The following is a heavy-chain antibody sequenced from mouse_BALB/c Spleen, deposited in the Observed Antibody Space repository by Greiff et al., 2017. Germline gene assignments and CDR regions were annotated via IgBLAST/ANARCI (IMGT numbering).Heavy chain of an antibody. V-gene: IGHV5-6-5*01. CDR1: GFTFSSYA. J-gene: IGHJ3*01. D-gene: IGHD2-4*01. CDR3: ARGKDYYDYDWFAY. Sequence: EVQLVESGGGLVKPGGSLKLSCAASGFTFSSYAMSWVRQTPEKRLEWVASISSGGSTYYPDSVKGRFTISRDNARNILYLQMSSLRSEDTAMYYCARGKDYYDYDWFAYWGQGTLVTVSA. CDR2: ISSGGST.